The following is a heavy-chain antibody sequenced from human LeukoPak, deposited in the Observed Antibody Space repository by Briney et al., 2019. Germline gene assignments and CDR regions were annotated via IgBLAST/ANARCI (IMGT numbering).Heavy chain of an antibody. CDR3: ARYEEEDGYNAKTFDF. V-gene: IGHV4-39*01. CDR1: GVSISSSNNF. Sequence: SETLSLTCTVSGVSISSSNNFWGWIRQPPGKGLEWIGSMHYRGTTYYIPSLKSRVTISVDTSKNQFSLKLSSVTAADTAVYYCARYEEEDGYNAKTFDFWGQGTLVTVSS. D-gene: IGHD5-24*01. J-gene: IGHJ4*02. CDR2: MHYRGTT.